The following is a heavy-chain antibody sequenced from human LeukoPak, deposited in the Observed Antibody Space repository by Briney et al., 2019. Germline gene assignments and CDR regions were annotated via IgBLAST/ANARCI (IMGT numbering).Heavy chain of an antibody. V-gene: IGHV4-39*01. J-gene: IGHJ5*02. CDR1: GGSISSSSYY. Sequence: SETLSLTCTVSGGSISSSSYYWGWIRQPPGKGLEWIGSIYYSGSTYYNPSLKSRVTISVDTSKNQFSLKLSSVTAADTAVYYCARHAWFDPWGQGTLVTISS. CDR3: ARHAWFDP. CDR2: IYYSGST.